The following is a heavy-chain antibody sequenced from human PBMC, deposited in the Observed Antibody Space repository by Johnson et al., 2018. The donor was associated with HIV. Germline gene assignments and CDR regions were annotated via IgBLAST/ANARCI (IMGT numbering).Heavy chain of an antibody. D-gene: IGHD3-10*01. CDR3: TTDLIRRYYGSGLRDAFDI. CDR1: GFTFSAYW. CDR2: IKSKTDGGTT. J-gene: IGHJ3*02. V-gene: IGHV3-15*02. Sequence: VQLVESGGALVQPGGSLRLSCAASGFTFSAYWMHWVRQAPGQGLEWVGRIKSKTDGGTTDYAAPVKGRFTISRDDSKNTLYLQINSLKTEDTAVYYCTTDLIRRYYGSGLRDAFDIWGQGTMVTVSS.